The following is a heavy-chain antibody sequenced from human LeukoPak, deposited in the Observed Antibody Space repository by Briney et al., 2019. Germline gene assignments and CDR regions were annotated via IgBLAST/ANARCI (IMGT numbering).Heavy chain of an antibody. D-gene: IGHD4-11*01. V-gene: IGHV4-59*01. J-gene: IGHJ4*02. CDR2: IYYSGST. CDR3: ARGWPEGSNYVFDY. Sequence: SETLSLTCTVSGGSISSYYWSWIRQPPGKGLEWIGYIYYSGSTNYNPSLKSRVTISVDTSKNQFSLKLSSVTAADTAVYYCARGWPEGSNYVFDYWGQGTLVTVSS. CDR1: GGSISSYY.